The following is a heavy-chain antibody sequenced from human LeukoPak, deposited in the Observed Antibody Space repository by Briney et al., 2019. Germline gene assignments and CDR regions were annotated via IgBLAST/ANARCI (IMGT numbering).Heavy chain of an antibody. CDR3: ARDQGSGYYYLGLDY. CDR1: GYTFTSYY. Sequence: ASVKVSCKASGYTFTSYYMHWVRQAPGQGLEWMGIINPSGGSASYAQKFQGRVTMTRDMSTSTAYMELSSLRSEDTAVYYCARDQGSGYYYLGLDYWGQEPWSPSPQ. D-gene: IGHD3-22*01. J-gene: IGHJ4*01. V-gene: IGHV1-46*01. CDR2: INPSGGSA.